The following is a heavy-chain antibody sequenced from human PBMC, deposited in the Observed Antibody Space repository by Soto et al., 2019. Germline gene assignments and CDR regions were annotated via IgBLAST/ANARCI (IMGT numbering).Heavy chain of an antibody. J-gene: IGHJ3*02. CDR1: GGSFSGYY. CDR2: INHSGST. Sequence: SETLSLTCAVYGGSFSGYYWSWIRQPPGKGLEWIGEINHSGSTNYNPSLKSRVTISVDTSKNQFSLKLSSVTAADTAVYYCARGGWGEAVAFDIWGQGTMVTVSS. D-gene: IGHD3-10*01. CDR3: ARGGWGEAVAFDI. V-gene: IGHV4-34*01.